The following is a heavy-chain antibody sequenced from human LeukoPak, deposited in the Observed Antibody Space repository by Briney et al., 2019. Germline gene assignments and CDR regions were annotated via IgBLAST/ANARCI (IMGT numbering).Heavy chain of an antibody. D-gene: IGHD4-17*01. CDR2: IYSGGST. CDR1: GFAVSSNY. CDR3: ARGGWGDYGFDY. J-gene: IGHJ4*02. V-gene: IGHV3-53*01. Sequence: GGSLRLSCAASGFAVSSNYMSWIRQAPGKGLEWVSVIYSGGSTYYADSVKGRFTISRDNSKNTLYLQMNSLRAEDTAVYYCARGGWGDYGFDYWGQGTLVTVSS.